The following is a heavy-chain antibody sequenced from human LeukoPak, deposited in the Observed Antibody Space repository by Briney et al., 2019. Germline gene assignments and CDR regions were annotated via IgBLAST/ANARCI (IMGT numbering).Heavy chain of an antibody. CDR1: GFTFSSYA. CDR2: ISGSGGST. CDR3: AKGRSGYDQNWFDP. D-gene: IGHD5-12*01. Sequence: GGSLRLSCAASGFTFSSYATSWVRQAPGKGPEWVSAISGSGGSTYYADSVKGRFTISRDNSKNTQYLQMNSLRAEDTAVYYCAKGRSGYDQNWFDPWGQGTLVTVSS. J-gene: IGHJ5*02. V-gene: IGHV3-23*01.